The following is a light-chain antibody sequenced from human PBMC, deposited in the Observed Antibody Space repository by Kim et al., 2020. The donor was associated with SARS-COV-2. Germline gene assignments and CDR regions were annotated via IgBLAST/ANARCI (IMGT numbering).Light chain of an antibody. Sequence: QSALTQPASVSGSPGQSITISCTGTSSDVGGYNYVSWYQQHPGKAPKLMIYDVSKRPSGVSNRFSGSKSGNTASLTISGLQAEDEADYYCSSYTSSSTGVVGGGTQLTVL. CDR2: DVS. J-gene: IGLJ3*02. CDR1: SSDVGGYNY. V-gene: IGLV2-14*01. CDR3: SSYTSSSTGV.